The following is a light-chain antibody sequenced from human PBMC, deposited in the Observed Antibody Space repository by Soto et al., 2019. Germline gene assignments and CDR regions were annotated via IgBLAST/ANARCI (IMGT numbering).Light chain of an antibody. CDR2: DVS. J-gene: IGLJ2*01. V-gene: IGLV2-14*01. CDR1: SSYVGNYNY. CDR3: TSYTTNTTGV. Sequence: QSALTQPASVSGSPGQSNTISCTGTSSYVGNYNYVSWYQQHPGKAPKLMIYDVSYRPSGVSNRFAGSKSGNTASLTISGFQAEDEADYYCTSYTTNTTGVFGGGTKLTVL.